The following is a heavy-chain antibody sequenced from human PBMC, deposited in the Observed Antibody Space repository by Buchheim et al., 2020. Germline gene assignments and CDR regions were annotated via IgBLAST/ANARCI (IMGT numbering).Heavy chain of an antibody. CDR1: GFTSINHA. CDR3: TRSMAVAGYSFYYYGMDV. V-gene: IGHV3-23*01. D-gene: IGHD6-19*01. Sequence: EVQLLESGGDLVQPGGSLRLSCADSGFTSINHALNWVRQAPGKGLEWVSSITGGGVTTYYADSVKGRFTISRDNSRSTLYLQMNSLRAEDTATYFCTRSMAVAGYSFYYYGMDVWGPGTT. CDR2: ITGGGVTT. J-gene: IGHJ6*02.